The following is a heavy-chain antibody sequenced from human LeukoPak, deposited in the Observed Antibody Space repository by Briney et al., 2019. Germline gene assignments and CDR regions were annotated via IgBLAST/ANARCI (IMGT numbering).Heavy chain of an antibody. CDR2: ISWDGGST. CDR3: AKANGGYSSSWYQFQLGY. CDR1: GYTYHDYA. J-gene: IGHJ4*02. V-gene: IGHV3-43D*04. D-gene: IGHD6-13*01. Sequence: PGGSLRLSCAASGYTYHDYAMHWVRQAPGKGLEWVSLISWDGGSTHYADSVKGRFTISRDNSKNSLYLQMNSLRAEDTALYYCAKANGGYSSSWYQFQLGYWGQGTLVTVSS.